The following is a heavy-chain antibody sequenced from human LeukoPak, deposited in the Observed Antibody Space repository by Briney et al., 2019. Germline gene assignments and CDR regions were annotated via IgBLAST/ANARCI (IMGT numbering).Heavy chain of an antibody. CDR3: AKGLTGRTGAADY. D-gene: IGHD3-9*01. CDR1: GFTFSSYA. CDR2: IGSTGGST. J-gene: IGHJ4*02. V-gene: IGHV3-23*01. Sequence: GGSLRLSCAASGFTFSSYAMSWVRQAPGKGLEWVSTIGSTGGSTFYADSVKGRFTISRDNSKNTLYLQMNSLRAEDTAVYYCAKGLTGRTGAADYWGQGTLVTVSS.